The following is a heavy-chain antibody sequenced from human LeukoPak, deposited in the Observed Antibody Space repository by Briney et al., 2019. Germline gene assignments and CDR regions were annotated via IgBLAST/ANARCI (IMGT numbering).Heavy chain of an antibody. Sequence: SGGSLRLSCVASGFTFSSYGMHWVRQAPGKGLEWVAVIWYDGSNKYYADSVKGRFTISRDNSKNTLYLQMNSLRAEDTAVYYCARDSIRNYYDSSGYSDYWGQGTLVTVSS. V-gene: IGHV3-33*01. J-gene: IGHJ4*02. D-gene: IGHD3-22*01. CDR2: IWYDGSNK. CDR1: GFTFSSYG. CDR3: ARDSIRNYYDSSGYSDY.